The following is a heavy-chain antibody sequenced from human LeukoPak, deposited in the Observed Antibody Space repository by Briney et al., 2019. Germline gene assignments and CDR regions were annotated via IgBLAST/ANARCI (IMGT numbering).Heavy chain of an antibody. V-gene: IGHV3-30*04. CDR1: GFIFSSYA. CDR3: ARGGNIYYDSSGYSY. D-gene: IGHD3-22*01. J-gene: IGHJ4*02. Sequence: SGGSLRLSCAASGFIFSSYAMHWVRQASGKGLEWVAVISYDGRIKNNADSVKGRFTISRDNSKNTLYLQMNSLRTEDTAVYYCARGGNIYYDSSGYSYWGQGTLVTVSS. CDR2: ISYDGRIK.